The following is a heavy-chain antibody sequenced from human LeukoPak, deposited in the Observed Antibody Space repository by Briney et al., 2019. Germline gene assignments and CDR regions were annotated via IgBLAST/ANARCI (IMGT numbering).Heavy chain of an antibody. CDR2: FMGSGGST. CDR3: AKDLGLLWFGELYTDFDY. D-gene: IGHD3-10*01. V-gene: IGHV3-23*01. CDR1: GFTFSSYA. J-gene: IGHJ4*02. Sequence: PGGSLRLSCAASGFTFSSYAMSWSARPQGKGWRWVSAFMGSGGSTYYADSVKGRFTISRDNSKNTLYLQMNSLRAEDTAVYYCAKDLGLLWFGELYTDFDYWGQGTLVTVSS.